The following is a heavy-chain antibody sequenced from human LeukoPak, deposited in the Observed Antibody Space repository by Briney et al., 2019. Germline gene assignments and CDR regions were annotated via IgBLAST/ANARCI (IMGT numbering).Heavy chain of an antibody. V-gene: IGHV3-73*01. Sequence: PGGSLRLSCVASGFTFSGSAMHWVRQASGKGLEWVGRIRSKANSYATAYAASVKGRFTISRDDSKNTAYLQMNSLKTEDTAVYYCTRFTDSSGFGSSDYWGQGTLVTVSS. CDR3: TRFTDSSGFGSSDY. D-gene: IGHD3-22*01. J-gene: IGHJ4*02. CDR1: GFTFSGSA. CDR2: IRSKANSYAT.